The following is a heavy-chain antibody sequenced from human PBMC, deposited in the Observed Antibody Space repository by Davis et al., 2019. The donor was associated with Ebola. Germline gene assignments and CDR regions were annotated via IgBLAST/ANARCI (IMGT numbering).Heavy chain of an antibody. Sequence: GESLKISCAASGFSFSNHWMHWVRHAPGKGLVWVSRIKTDGSVTAYADSVKGRFTISRDNARNTLYLQMNSLRVEDTAVYYCTRDFDWDGGYWGQGTLVTVSS. D-gene: IGHD3-16*01. CDR3: TRDFDWDGGY. J-gene: IGHJ4*02. V-gene: IGHV3-74*01. CDR2: IKTDGSVT. CDR1: GFSFSNHW.